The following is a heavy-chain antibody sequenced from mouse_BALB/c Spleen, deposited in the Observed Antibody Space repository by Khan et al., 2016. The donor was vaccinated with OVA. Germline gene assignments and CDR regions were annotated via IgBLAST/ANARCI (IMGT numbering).Heavy chain of an antibody. V-gene: IGHV1-80*01. CDR1: GYAFSNYW. CDR3: ARSGYDFFAY. CDR2: IYPGDGNT. Sequence: QVQLKESGAELVRPGSSMKISCKASGYAFSNYWMNWVKLGPGQGLEWIGQIYPGDGNTNYNGKFKDKATLTADKSSSTAYLQLSSIESEDAAVYFCARSGYDFFAYWGKGTLGNGSA. J-gene: IGHJ3*01. D-gene: IGHD2-14*01.